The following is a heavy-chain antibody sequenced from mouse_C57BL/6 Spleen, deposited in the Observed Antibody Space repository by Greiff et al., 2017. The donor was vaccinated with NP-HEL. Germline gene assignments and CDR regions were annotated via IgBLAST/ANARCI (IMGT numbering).Heavy chain of an antibody. CDR2: IDPSDSET. J-gene: IGHJ4*01. CDR1: GYTFTSYW. D-gene: IGHD1-1*01. CDR3: AIEGTTGAFYYYAMDY. V-gene: IGHV1-52*01. Sequence: QVQLQQPGAELVRPGSSVKLSCKASGYTFTSYWMHWVKQRPIQGLEWIGNIDPSDSETHYNQKFKDKATLTVDKSSSTAYMQLSSLTSEDSAVYYGAIEGTTGAFYYYAMDYWGQGTSVTVSS.